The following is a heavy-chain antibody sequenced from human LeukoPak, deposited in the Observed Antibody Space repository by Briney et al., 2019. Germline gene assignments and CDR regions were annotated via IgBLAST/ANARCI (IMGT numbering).Heavy chain of an antibody. Sequence: SETLSLTCTVSGGSISSANYYWGWIRQPPGKGLEWIGSIYYSGGTYYNPSLASRVTMTIDTSKNRISLKLNSVTAADTAIYYCARDHSGWSSADLYFDSWGPGTLVTVSS. J-gene: IGHJ4*02. CDR3: ARDHSGWSSADLYFDS. V-gene: IGHV4-39*07. D-gene: IGHD6-19*01. CDR1: GGSISSANYY. CDR2: IYYSGGT.